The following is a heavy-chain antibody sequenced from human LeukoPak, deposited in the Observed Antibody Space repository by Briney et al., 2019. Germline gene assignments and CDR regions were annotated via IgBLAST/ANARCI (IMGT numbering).Heavy chain of an antibody. CDR2: IYPGDSDT. Sequence: GDPLKISCAGSRYSFTSYWNCCLRQIRGEGLEWLGIIYPGDSDTRYSPSFQGQVTISADKSISTAYLQWSSLKASDAAMYYCARQTDCSSTSCYDYWGQGTLVTVSS. CDR3: ARQTDCSSTSCYDY. CDR1: RYSFTSYW. V-gene: IGHV5-51*01. D-gene: IGHD2-2*01. J-gene: IGHJ4*02.